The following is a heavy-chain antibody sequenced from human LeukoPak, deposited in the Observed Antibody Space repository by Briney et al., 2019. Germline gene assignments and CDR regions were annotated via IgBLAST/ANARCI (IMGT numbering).Heavy chain of an antibody. V-gene: IGHV4-34*01. Sequence: SETLSLTCTISGGSISSLYWGWIRQPPGKGLEWIGEINHSVSTTYNPSLQSRVTISVDTSKNQFSLKLNSVTATDTAVYYCAADFWSGYYMFTVWGQGTTVTVSS. CDR1: GGSISSLY. D-gene: IGHD3-3*01. CDR3: AADFWSGYYMFTV. CDR2: INHSVST. J-gene: IGHJ6*02.